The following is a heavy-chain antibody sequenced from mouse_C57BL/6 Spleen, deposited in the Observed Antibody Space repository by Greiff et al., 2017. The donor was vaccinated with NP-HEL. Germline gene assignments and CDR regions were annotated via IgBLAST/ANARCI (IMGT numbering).Heavy chain of an antibody. V-gene: IGHV1-15*01. Sequence: VQLQQSGAELVRPGASVTMSCKASGYTFTDYEMHWVKQTPVNGLEWIGAIDPETGGTAYNQKFKGKAILTADKSSSTAYMELRSLTSEVSTVYFYTRADYNDYWGQGTTLTVSS. CDR2: IDPETGGT. D-gene: IGHD2-4*01. CDR3: TRADYNDY. CDR1: GYTFTDYE. J-gene: IGHJ2*01.